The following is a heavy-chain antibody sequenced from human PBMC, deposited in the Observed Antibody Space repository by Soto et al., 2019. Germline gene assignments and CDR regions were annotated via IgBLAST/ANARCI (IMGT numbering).Heavy chain of an antibody. CDR3: ARDPRVGIAGRLNYYYYGMDV. CDR2: IIPIFGTA. V-gene: IGHV1-69*06. CDR1: GGTFSSYA. J-gene: IGHJ6*02. D-gene: IGHD6-6*01. Sequence: SVKVSCNASGGTFSSYALSSVPQAPGQGLQWMGGIIPIFGTANYAQKFQGRVTITADKSTSTAYMELSSLRSEDTAMYYCARDPRVGIAGRLNYYYYGMDVWGQGTTVTVSS.